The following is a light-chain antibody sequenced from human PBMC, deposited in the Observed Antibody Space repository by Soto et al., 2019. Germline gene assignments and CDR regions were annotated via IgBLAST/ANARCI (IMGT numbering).Light chain of an antibody. J-gene: IGLJ2*01. CDR3: SSSTSSSTHVV. Sequence: QSALTQPASVSGSPGQSITISCTGTSSDVGGYNYVSWYQQHPGKAPKLMIYEVSNRPSGVSNRFSGSKSGNTASLTISGRQAEDEAADYCSSSTSSSTHVVFGGGTKLTVL. V-gene: IGLV2-14*01. CDR1: SSDVGGYNY. CDR2: EVS.